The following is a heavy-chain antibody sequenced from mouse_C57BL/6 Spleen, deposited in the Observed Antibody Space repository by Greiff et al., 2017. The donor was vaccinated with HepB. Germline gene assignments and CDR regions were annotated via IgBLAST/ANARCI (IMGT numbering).Heavy chain of an antibody. Sequence: EVQGVESGGGLVKPGGSLKLSCAASGFTFSSYTMSWVRQTPEKRLEWVATISGGGGNTYYPDSVKGRFTIARDNAKNTLYLQMSSLRSEDTALYYCARHVLYYSTSWFAYWGQGTLVTVSA. D-gene: IGHD2-12*01. CDR3: ARHVLYYSTSWFAY. V-gene: IGHV5-9*01. CDR2: ISGGGGNT. J-gene: IGHJ3*01. CDR1: GFTFSSYT.